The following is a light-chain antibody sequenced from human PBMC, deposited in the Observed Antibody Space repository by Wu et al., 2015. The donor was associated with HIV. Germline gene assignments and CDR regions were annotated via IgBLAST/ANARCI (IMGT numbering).Light chain of an antibody. CDR3: QQANSFPLT. CDR1: QGISSY. V-gene: IGKV1-8*01. J-gene: IGKJ4*01. CDR2: AAS. Sequence: AIRITQSPSSLSASTGDRVTITCRASQGISSYLAWYQQKPGKAPKLLIYAASTLQSGVPSRFSGSGSGTDFTLTISSLQPEDFATYYCQQANSFPLTFGGGTKVEIK.